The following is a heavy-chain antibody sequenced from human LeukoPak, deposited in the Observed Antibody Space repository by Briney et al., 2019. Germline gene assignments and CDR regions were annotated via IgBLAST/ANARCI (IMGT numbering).Heavy chain of an antibody. CDR3: ARGIDPAASDY. V-gene: IGHV4-31*03. CDR1: GGSINSGGYY. Sequence: PSQTLSLTCTVSGGSINSGGYYWSWIRQHPGKGLEWIGCMYCSGSTYYNPSLKSRVTISVDTSNNQFSLKLSSVTAADTAVYYCARGIDPAASDYWGQGTLVTVSS. J-gene: IGHJ4*02. D-gene: IGHD2-2*01. CDR2: MYCSGST.